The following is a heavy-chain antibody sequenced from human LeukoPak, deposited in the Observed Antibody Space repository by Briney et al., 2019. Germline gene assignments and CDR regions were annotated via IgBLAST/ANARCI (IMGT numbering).Heavy chain of an antibody. V-gene: IGHV3-15*01. CDR1: GFTFSNAW. D-gene: IGHD7-27*01. J-gene: IGHJ4*02. CDR3: TTQASWGLGFDY. CDR2: IKSRTDGGTT. Sequence: GGSLRLSCAASGFTFSNAWMSWVRQAPGKGLEWVGRIKSRTDGGTTDYAAPVKGRFTISRDDSKNTLYLQMNSLKTEDTAVYYCTTQASWGLGFDYWGQGTLSPSPQ.